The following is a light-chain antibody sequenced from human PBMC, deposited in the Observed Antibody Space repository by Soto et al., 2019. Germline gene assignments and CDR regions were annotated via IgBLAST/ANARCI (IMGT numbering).Light chain of an antibody. CDR1: QTGNNN. CDR3: QQYNNWPLT. Sequence: IVMTQSPATLSVSPGERATLSCRARQTGNNNLGWYQQKPGQAPRLLIYGAITRATGIPARFSGSGSGTEFTLTISSLQSEDFSVYYCQQYNNWPLTFGGGTKVEIK. CDR2: GAI. J-gene: IGKJ4*01. V-gene: IGKV3D-15*01.